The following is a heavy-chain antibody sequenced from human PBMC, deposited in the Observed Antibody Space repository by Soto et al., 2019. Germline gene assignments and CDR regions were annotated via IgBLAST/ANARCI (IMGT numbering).Heavy chain of an antibody. D-gene: IGHD4-17*01. Sequence: SETLSLTCAVYGRSFSGYYWSWIRQPPGKGLEWIGEINHSGSTNYNPSLKSRVTISVDTPKNQFSLKLSSVTAADTAVYYCARDQMTTVTIVWGQGTLVTVSS. CDR2: INHSGST. CDR1: GRSFSGYY. CDR3: ARDQMTTVTIV. V-gene: IGHV4-34*01. J-gene: IGHJ4*02.